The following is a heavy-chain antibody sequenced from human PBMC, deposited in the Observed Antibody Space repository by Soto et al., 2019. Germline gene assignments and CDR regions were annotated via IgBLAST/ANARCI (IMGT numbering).Heavy chain of an antibody. D-gene: IGHD6-13*01. CDR1: GGSISSYY. J-gene: IGHJ4*02. CDR2: IYYSGST. CDR3: ARGRAAAEQEDYFDY. V-gene: IGHV4-59*01. Sequence: LSLTCTVSGGSISSYYWSWIRQPPGKGLEWIGYIYYSGSTNYNPSLKSRVTISVDTSKNQFSLKLSSVTAADTAVYYCARGRAAAEQEDYFDYWGQGTLVTVSS.